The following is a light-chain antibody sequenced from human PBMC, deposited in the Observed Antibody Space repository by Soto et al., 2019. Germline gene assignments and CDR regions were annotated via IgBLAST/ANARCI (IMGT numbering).Light chain of an antibody. CDR1: SSNIGAGYD. Sequence: QSVLTQPPSVSGAPGQRVTISCTGSSSNIGAGYDVHWYQQLPGTAPKLLIYGNSNRPSGVPDRFSGSKSGTSASLAITGLQAEDEADYYCQSYDSSLNGVVFGGGTKAHRP. J-gene: IGLJ2*01. CDR3: QSYDSSLNGVV. CDR2: GNS. V-gene: IGLV1-40*01.